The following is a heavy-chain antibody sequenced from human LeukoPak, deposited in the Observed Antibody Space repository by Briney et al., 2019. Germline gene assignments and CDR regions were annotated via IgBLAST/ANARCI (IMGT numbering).Heavy chain of an antibody. CDR2: ISSSGSTI. CDR1: GFTFSSYE. V-gene: IGHV3-48*03. J-gene: IGHJ1*01. D-gene: IGHD6-13*01. Sequence: GGSLRLSCAASGFTFSSYEMNWVRQAPGKGLEWVSYISSSGSTIYYADSVKGRFTISRDNAKNSLYLQMNSLRAEDTAVYYCARDSPWYSSSPEYFQHWGQGTLVTLSS. CDR3: ARDSPWYSSSPEYFQH.